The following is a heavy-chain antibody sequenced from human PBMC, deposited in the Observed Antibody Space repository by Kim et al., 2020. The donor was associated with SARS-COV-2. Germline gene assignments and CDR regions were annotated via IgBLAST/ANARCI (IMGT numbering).Heavy chain of an antibody. Sequence: GGSLRLSCAASGFNFSSYAMSWVRQAPGKGLEWVSAISGSGGSTYYADSVKGRFTISRDNSKNTLYLQMNSLRAEDTAVYYCAPPWELERAGEGAFDIWGQGTMVTVSS. V-gene: IGHV3-23*01. D-gene: IGHD1-26*01. J-gene: IGHJ3*02. CDR1: GFNFSSYA. CDR3: APPWELERAGEGAFDI. CDR2: ISGSGGST.